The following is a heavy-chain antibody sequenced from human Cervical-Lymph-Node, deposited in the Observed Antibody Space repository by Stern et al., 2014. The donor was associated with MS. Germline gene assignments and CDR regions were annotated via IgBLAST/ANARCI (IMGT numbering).Heavy chain of an antibody. CDR2: IGWNSGGI. CDR1: GFRVDDYA. J-gene: IGHJ4*02. CDR3: AKDYASGSSFFDS. Sequence: EVQLLESGGGLGQPGGSLRIARAASGFRVDDYAMYWVRQAPGEGLEWGSGIGWNSGGIGYADSVKGRFTISRDNAKNSVYLQMNSLRAEDTALYYCAKDYASGSSFFDSWGQGILVTVSS. D-gene: IGHD3-10*01. V-gene: IGHV3-9*01.